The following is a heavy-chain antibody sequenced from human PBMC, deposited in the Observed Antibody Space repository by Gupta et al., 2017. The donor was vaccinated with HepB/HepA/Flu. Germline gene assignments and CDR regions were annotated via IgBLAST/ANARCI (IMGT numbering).Heavy chain of an antibody. Sequence: QVQLVESGGGVVQPGRSLRLSCAASGFTFSSYAMHWVRQAPGKGLEWVAVISYDGSNKYYADSVKGRFTISRDNSKNTLYLQMNSLRAEDTAVYYCASSLGYCSGGSCYPIDYWGQGTLVTVYS. CDR2: ISYDGSNK. D-gene: IGHD2-15*01. CDR3: ASSLGYCSGGSCYPIDY. V-gene: IGHV3-30-3*01. J-gene: IGHJ4*02. CDR1: GFTFSSYA.